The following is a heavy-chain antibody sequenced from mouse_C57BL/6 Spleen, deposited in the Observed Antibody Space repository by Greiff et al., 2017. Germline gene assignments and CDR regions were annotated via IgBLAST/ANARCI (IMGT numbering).Heavy chain of an antibody. CDR3: ASIYYDYVYAMDY. D-gene: IGHD2-4*01. Sequence: VQLQQSGPGLVQPSQSLSITCTVSGFSLTSYGVHWVRQSPGKGLEWLGVIWSGGSTDYNAAFISRLSISKDNSKSQVFFKMNRLQADYTAIYYCASIYYDYVYAMDYWGQGTSVTVSS. CDR2: IWSGGST. J-gene: IGHJ4*01. CDR1: GFSLTSYG. V-gene: IGHV2-2*01.